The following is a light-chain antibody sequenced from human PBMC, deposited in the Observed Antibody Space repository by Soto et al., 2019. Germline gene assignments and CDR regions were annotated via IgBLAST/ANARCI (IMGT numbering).Light chain of an antibody. Sequence: EIVLTQSPGTLSLSPGERATLSCRASQSVSSSYLAWYQQKPGQAPRLLIYGASSTATGIPDRFSGRGSGTDFPLTISRLEPEDFAVYYCQQYGSSPQTFGQGTKLEIK. CDR2: GAS. J-gene: IGKJ2*01. CDR3: QQYGSSPQT. V-gene: IGKV3-20*01. CDR1: QSVSSSY.